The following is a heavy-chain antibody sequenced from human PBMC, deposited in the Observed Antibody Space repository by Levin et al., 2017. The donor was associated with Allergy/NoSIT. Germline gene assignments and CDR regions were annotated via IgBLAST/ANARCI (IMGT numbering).Heavy chain of an antibody. J-gene: IGHJ5*02. CDR2: ISWSSGSI. CDR1: GFTFDDYA. D-gene: IGHD6-19*01. CDR3: AKGAVAGGWDLFDP. V-gene: IGHV3-9*01. Sequence: SLKISCAASGFTFDDYAMHWVRQAPGKGLEWVSGISWSSGSIAYADSVKGRFTISRDNAKNSLFLQMNSLTPEDTAFYYCAKGAVAGGWDLFDPWGQGTLVSVSS.